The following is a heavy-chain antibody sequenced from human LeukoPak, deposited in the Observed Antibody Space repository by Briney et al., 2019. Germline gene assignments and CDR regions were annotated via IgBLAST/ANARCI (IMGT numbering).Heavy chain of an antibody. CDR2: ISYDGSNK. CDR3: ARGTVTADY. D-gene: IGHD4-17*01. Sequence: GGSLRLSCAASGFTFSSYAMHWGRQAPGKGLEWVSVISYDGSNKYYADSVKGRFTISRHNSKNTLYLQMNSLRAEDTAVYYCARGTVTADYWGQGTLVTVSS. V-gene: IGHV3-30-3*01. J-gene: IGHJ4*02. CDR1: GFTFSSYA.